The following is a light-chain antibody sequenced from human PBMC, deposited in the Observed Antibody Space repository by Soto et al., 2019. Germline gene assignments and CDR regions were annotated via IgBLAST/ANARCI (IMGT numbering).Light chain of an antibody. J-gene: IGKJ1*01. CDR2: GAS. CDR3: QQYNNRPST. CDR1: QSVSSN. V-gene: IGKV3-15*01. Sequence: EIVMTQSPATLSVSSGERATLSCRASQSVSSNLAWYQQKPGQAPRLLIYGASTRATGIPGRFSGSGSGTEFTPTSSSQQSEDFADYCCQQYNNRPSTFGQGTKLEIK.